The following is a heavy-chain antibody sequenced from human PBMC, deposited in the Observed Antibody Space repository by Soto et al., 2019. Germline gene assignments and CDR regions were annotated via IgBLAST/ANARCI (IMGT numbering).Heavy chain of an antibody. CDR3: ASSTTGGWFDP. J-gene: IGHJ5*02. CDR2: IWYDGSNK. V-gene: IGHV3-33*01. D-gene: IGHD4-17*01. Sequence: QVQLVESGGGVVQPGRSLRLSCAASGFTFSSYGMHWVRQAPGKGLEWVAVIWYDGSNKYYADSVKGRFTISRDNSKNTLYLQMNSLRAEDTAVYYCASSTTGGWFDPWGQGTLVTVSS. CDR1: GFTFSSYG.